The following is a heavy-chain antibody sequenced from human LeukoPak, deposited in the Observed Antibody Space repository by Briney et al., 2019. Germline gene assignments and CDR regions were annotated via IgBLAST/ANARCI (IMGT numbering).Heavy chain of an antibody. J-gene: IGHJ6*04. CDR1: GFTFSNSW. V-gene: IGHV3-7*01. D-gene: IGHD3-10*02. CDR2: INQDGSEE. Sequence: GGSLRLSCAASGFTFSNSWMSWVRQAPGKGLEWVANINQDGSEEYYVDSMKGRFTMSRDNAKNSLYLQMNSVRAEDTAVYYCAELGITMIGGVWGKGTTVTISS. CDR3: AELGITMIGGV.